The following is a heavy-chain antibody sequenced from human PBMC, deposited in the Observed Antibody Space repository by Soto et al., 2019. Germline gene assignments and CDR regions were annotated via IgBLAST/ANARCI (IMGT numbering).Heavy chain of an antibody. D-gene: IGHD1-1*01. CDR1: GYTFTSYG. J-gene: IGHJ6*02. V-gene: IGHV1-18*01. Sequence: ASVKVSCKASGYTFTSYGISWVRQAPGQGLEWMGWISAYNGNTNYAQKLQGRVTMTTDTSTSTAYMELRSLRSDDTAVYYCARDGTLDLDSQAVYYYYGMDVWGQGTTVTVSS. CDR3: ARDGTLDLDSQAVYYYYGMDV. CDR2: ISAYNGNT.